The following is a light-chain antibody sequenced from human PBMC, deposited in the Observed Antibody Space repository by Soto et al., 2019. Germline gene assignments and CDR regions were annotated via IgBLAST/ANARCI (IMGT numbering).Light chain of an antibody. J-gene: IGKJ4*01. CDR1: QSISNY. V-gene: IGKV3-11*01. CDR2: DAS. Sequence: EIVLTQSPATLSLSPGERATLSCRASQSISNYLVWYQQKPGQAPRLLIYDASNRATGVPARFRGSGSGTNFTLTISSLQPEDFAIYYGQQRSNWPPRTFGGGTKLEIK. CDR3: QQRSNWPPRT.